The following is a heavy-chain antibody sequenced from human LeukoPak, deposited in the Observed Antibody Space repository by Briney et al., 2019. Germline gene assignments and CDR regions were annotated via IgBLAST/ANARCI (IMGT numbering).Heavy chain of an antibody. CDR3: ARIKGKTSGSYYFDN. J-gene: IGHJ4*02. V-gene: IGHV4-59*01. Sequence: SQTLSLTCTVSGGSISSYYWSWIRQPPGKGLAWIGYIYYSGSTNYNPSLKSRVTISVDTSKNQFSLKLSSVTAADTAVYYCARIKGKTSGSYYFDNWGQGALFTVSS. CDR1: GGSISSYY. CDR2: IYYSGST. D-gene: IGHD1-26*01.